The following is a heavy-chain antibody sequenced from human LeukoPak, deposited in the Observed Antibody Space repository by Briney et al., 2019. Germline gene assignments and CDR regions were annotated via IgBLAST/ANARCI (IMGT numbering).Heavy chain of an antibody. CDR3: AKEPPSIAARRSQFDY. CDR1: GSTFSSYA. V-gene: IGHV3-23*01. CDR2: ISGSGGST. D-gene: IGHD6-6*01. Sequence: PGGSLRLSCAASGSTFSSYAMSWVRQAPGKGLEWVSAISGSGGSTYYADSVKGRFTISRDNSKNTLYLQMNSLRAEDTAVYYCAKEPPSIAARRSQFDYWGQGTLVTVSS. J-gene: IGHJ4*02.